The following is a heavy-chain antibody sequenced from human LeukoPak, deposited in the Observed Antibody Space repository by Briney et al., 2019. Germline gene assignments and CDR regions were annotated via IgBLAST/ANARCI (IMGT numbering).Heavy chain of an antibody. V-gene: IGHV4-39*01. Sequence: SETLSLTCTVSGGSLSSSSNYWGWIRQPPGKGLEWIGSIYYSGSTHYNPSLKSRVTISVDTSKNQFSLKLSYVTAEDTAVYYCARGGSSWYDYFGYWGQGTLVTVSS. CDR2: IYYSGST. CDR3: ARGGSSWYDYFGY. D-gene: IGHD6-13*01. CDR1: GGSLSSSSNY. J-gene: IGHJ4*02.